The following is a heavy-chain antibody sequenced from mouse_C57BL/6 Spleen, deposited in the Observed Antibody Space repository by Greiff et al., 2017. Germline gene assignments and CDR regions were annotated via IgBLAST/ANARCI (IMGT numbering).Heavy chain of an antibody. J-gene: IGHJ2*01. Sequence: QVQLKQPGAELVRPGSSVKLSCKASGYTFTSYWMHWVKQRPIQGLEWIGNIDPSDSETHYNQKFKDKATLTVDKSSSTAYMQLSSLTSEDSAVYYCARGIYYGSSYDYWGQGTTLTVSS. D-gene: IGHD1-1*01. CDR3: ARGIYYGSSYDY. CDR2: IDPSDSET. V-gene: IGHV1-52*01. CDR1: GYTFTSYW.